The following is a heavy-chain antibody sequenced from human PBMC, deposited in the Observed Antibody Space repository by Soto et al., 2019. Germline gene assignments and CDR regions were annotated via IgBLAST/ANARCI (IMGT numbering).Heavy chain of an antibody. CDR2: IYPGDSDT. V-gene: IGHV5-51*01. J-gene: IGHJ4*02. Sequence: PGESLKISCKGSGYSFTSYCIGWVRQMPGKGLEWMGIIYPGDSDTRYSPSFQGQVTISADKSISTAYLQWSSLKASDTAMYYCARPHYYDSTPDYFDYWGQGTLVTVSS. CDR3: ARPHYYDSTPDYFDY. CDR1: GYSFTSYC. D-gene: IGHD3-22*01.